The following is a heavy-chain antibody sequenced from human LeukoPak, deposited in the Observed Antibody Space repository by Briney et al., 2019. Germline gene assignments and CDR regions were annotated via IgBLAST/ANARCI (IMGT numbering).Heavy chain of an antibody. J-gene: IGHJ3*02. CDR3: ARDLPYYDFWSGPSENAFDI. CDR1: GGSINSYY. Sequence: PSETLSLTCTVSGGSINSYYGIWIRQPAGKGLEWIGRIYTSGSTNYNPSLKSRVTMSVDTSKNQFSLKLSSVTAADTAVYYCARDLPYYDFWSGPSENAFDIWGQGTMVTVSS. V-gene: IGHV4-4*07. CDR2: IYTSGST. D-gene: IGHD3-3*01.